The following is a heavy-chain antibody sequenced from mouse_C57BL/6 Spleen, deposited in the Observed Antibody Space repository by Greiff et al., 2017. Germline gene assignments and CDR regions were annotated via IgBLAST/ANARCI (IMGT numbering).Heavy chain of an antibody. Sequence: VQLQQSGAELARPGASVKLSCKASGYTFTSYGISWVKQRTGQGLEWIGEIYPRSGNTYYNEKFKGKATLTADKSSSTAYMELRSLTSEDSAVYFCASHYYGSSYVGLDYWGQGTTLTVSS. CDR1: GYTFTSYG. CDR2: IYPRSGNT. V-gene: IGHV1-81*01. J-gene: IGHJ2*01. CDR3: ASHYYGSSYVGLDY. D-gene: IGHD1-1*01.